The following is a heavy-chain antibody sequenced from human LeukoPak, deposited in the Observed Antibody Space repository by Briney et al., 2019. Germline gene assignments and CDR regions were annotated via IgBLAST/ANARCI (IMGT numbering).Heavy chain of an antibody. CDR3: ARVAVIYQYYMNV. Sequence: GGSLRLSCAASGFTLSIYDMSWVRQAPGKGLEWVGNIRQDGSETYYGDSAKGRFTISRDNAKNSLYIQLNSLTGEDTGVYYCARVAVIYQYYMNVWGRGTMVTVSS. CDR1: GFTLSIYD. D-gene: IGHD5-12*01. V-gene: IGHV3-7*01. CDR2: IRQDGSET. J-gene: IGHJ6*03.